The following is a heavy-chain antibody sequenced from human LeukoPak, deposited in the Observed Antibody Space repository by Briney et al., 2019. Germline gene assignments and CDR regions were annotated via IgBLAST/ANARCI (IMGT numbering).Heavy chain of an antibody. CDR3: AKPLVSDYYDSSGYWGY. Sequence: PGGSLRLSCAASGFTFSSYAMSWVRQAPGKGLEWVSAISGSGDSTCYSDSVKGRFTTSRDNSKNTLYVQMNSLRAEDTAVYYCAKPLVSDYYDSSGYWGYWGQGTLVTVSS. J-gene: IGHJ4*02. V-gene: IGHV3-23*01. D-gene: IGHD3-22*01. CDR1: GFTFSSYA. CDR2: ISGSGDST.